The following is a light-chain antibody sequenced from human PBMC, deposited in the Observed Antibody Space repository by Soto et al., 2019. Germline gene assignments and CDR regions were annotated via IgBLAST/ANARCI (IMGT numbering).Light chain of an antibody. CDR3: CSYADNYRYV. CDR2: DVS. Sequence: QSALTQPRPVSGSPGQSVTISCTGTSSDVGAYNYVSWYQQHPGKAPKLMTYDVSKRPSGVPDRFSGSKSGNTASLTISGLQAEDEADYYCCSYADNYRYVFGTGTKVTVL. J-gene: IGLJ1*01. CDR1: SSDVGAYNY. V-gene: IGLV2-11*01.